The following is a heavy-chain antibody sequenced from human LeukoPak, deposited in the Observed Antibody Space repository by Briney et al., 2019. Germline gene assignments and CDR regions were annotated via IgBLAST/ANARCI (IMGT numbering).Heavy chain of an antibody. CDR2: ISSSSSYI. D-gene: IGHD4-17*01. CDR1: GFTFDDYA. CDR3: ARDPISGIDDYGDHVSGGQKSLQDY. J-gene: IGHJ4*02. Sequence: GRSLRLSCAASGFTFDDYAMNWVRQAPGKGLEWVSSISSSSSYIYYADSVKGRFTISRDNAKNSLYLQMNSLRAEDTAVYYCARDPISGIDDYGDHVSGGQKSLQDYWGQGTLVTVSS. V-gene: IGHV3-21*01.